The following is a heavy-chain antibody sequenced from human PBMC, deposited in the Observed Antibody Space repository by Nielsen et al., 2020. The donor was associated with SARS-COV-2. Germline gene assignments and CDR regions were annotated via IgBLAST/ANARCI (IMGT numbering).Heavy chain of an antibody. D-gene: IGHD3-3*01. V-gene: IGHV4-30-4*01. J-gene: IGHJ3*02. Sequence: SETLSLTCTVSGGSISSGDYYWSWIRQPPGKGLEWIGYIYYSGSTYYNPSLKSRVTISVDTSKNQFSLKLSSVTAADTAVYYCAREANSDITVFGDAFDIWGQGTMVTVSS. CDR1: GGSISSGDYY. CDR3: AREANSDITVFGDAFDI. CDR2: IYYSGST.